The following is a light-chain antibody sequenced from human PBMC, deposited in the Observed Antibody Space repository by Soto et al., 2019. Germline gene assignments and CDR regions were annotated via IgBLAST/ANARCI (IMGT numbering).Light chain of an antibody. CDR2: EDN. CDR3: QSYDITYVV. CDR1: SGSIASNF. V-gene: IGLV6-57*04. J-gene: IGLJ7*01. Sequence: NFMLNQPHSVSGSPVDTVTISCTRSSGSIASNFVQWYQQRPGSAPSNVIYEDNHRPSGVPDRFFGFIDSSSNSASLTISGLKTEAEADYSCQSYDITYVVFGGGTQLTVL.